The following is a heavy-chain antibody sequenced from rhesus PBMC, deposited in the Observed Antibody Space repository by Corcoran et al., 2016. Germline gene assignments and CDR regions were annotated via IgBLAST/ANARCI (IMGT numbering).Heavy chain of an antibody. V-gene: IGHV4-80*01. Sequence: QVLLQESGPGLVKPSETLSLTCTVSGVSFRSHWWTRVRQPPGRGLEWIGEINGNTGNTNYNPSLKSRVTISKDASKNQLSLQLNSMTAADTALYYCTRHNDSPLDSWGQGVVVTVSS. D-gene: IGHD1-32*01. CDR1: GVSFRSHW. CDR3: TRHNDSPLDS. J-gene: IGHJ6*01. CDR2: INGNTGNT.